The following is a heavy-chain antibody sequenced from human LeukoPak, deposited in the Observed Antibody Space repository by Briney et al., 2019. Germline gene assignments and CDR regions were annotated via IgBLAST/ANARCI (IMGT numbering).Heavy chain of an antibody. CDR2: IYYTGNT. V-gene: IGHV4-30-4*01. CDR1: GGSISSGEYH. J-gene: IGHJ4*02. CDR3: ARVYGSGVTPYY. D-gene: IGHD3-10*01. Sequence: SQTLSLTCTVSGGSISSGEYHWSWIRQPPGKGLEWIGYIYYTGNTYYTPSLKNRLTISMDTSKNQFSLNLRSVTATDTAVHYCARVYGSGVTPYYWGQGTLVTVSS.